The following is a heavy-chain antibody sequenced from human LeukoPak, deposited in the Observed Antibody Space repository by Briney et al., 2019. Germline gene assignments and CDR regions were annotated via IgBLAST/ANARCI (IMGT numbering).Heavy chain of an antibody. CDR2: ISYDGSNK. CDR3: ARGGDFITGTETPFDY. Sequence: GGSLRLSCAASGFTFSSYAMHWVRQAPGKGLEWVAVISYDGSNKYYADSVKGRFTISRDNSKNTLYLQMNSLRAEDTAVYYCARGGDFITGTETPFDYWGQGTLVTVSS. V-gene: IGHV3-30-3*01. D-gene: IGHD1-7*01. J-gene: IGHJ4*02. CDR1: GFTFSSYA.